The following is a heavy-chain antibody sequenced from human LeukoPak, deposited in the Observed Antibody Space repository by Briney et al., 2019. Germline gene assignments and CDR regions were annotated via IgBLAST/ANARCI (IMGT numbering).Heavy chain of an antibody. V-gene: IGHV4-30-4*01. Sequence: SETLSLTCTVSGGSISSGDYYWSWIRQPPGKGLEWIGYIYYSGSTYYNPSLKSRVTISVDTSKNQFSLKLSSVTAADTAVYYCARDSGDSSSWYHAFDIWGQGTMVTVSS. CDR1: GGSISSGDYY. CDR3: ARDSGDSSSWYHAFDI. J-gene: IGHJ3*02. D-gene: IGHD6-13*01. CDR2: IYYSGST.